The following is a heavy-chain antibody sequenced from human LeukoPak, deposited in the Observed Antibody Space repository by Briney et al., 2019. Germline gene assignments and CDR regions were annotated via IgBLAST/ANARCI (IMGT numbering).Heavy chain of an antibody. J-gene: IGHJ4*02. CDR2: IIPILGMA. CDR3: AREVVVAATPFWYFDY. Sequence: ASVKVSCKAPGGTFSSYAISWVRQAPGQGLEWMGRIIPILGMANYAQKFQGRVTITADKSTSTAYMELSSLRSEDTAVYYCAREVVVAATPFWYFDYWGQGTLVTVSS. V-gene: IGHV1-69*04. D-gene: IGHD2-15*01. CDR1: GGTFSSYA.